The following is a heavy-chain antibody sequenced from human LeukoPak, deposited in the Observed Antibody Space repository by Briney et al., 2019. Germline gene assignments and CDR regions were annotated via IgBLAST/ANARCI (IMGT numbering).Heavy chain of an antibody. CDR3: AKETSIVIEDIEGGGCDI. Sequence: GASVTVSCMASRSSFSGYYLHWVRQAPGQGLEWLGSINVASGDTNYKKTFQGRVTVTRDTSVNTVYMEMNNLTADDTALYFCAKETSIVIEDIEGGGCDIWGQGTMVTV. V-gene: IGHV1-2*02. D-gene: IGHD2/OR15-2a*01. CDR1: RSSFSGYY. CDR2: INVASGDT. J-gene: IGHJ3*02.